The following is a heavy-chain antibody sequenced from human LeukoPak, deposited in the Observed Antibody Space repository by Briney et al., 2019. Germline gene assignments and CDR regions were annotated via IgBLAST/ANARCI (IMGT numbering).Heavy chain of an antibody. V-gene: IGHV4-4*02. CDR1: GGPISSSNW. Sequence: PSGTLSLTCAVSGGPISSSNWWSWVRQPPGKGLEWIGEIYHSGSTNYNPSLKSRVTISVDKSKNQFSLKLSSVTAADTAVYYCAREENSSSWYKYFDYWGQGTLVTVSS. D-gene: IGHD6-13*01. J-gene: IGHJ4*02. CDR2: IYHSGST. CDR3: AREENSSSWYKYFDY.